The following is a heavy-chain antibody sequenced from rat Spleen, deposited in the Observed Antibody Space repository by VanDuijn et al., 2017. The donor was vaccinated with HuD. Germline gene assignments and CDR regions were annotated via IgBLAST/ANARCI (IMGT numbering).Heavy chain of an antibody. J-gene: IGHJ2*01. D-gene: IGHD1-10*01. V-gene: IGHV2-16*01. CDR3: ARIGTTSDY. Sequence: GIWGDGSTDYNSALKSRLSISRDTSKSQVFLKMNSLQTEDTAMYFCARIGTTSDYWGQGVMVTVSS. CDR2: IWGDGST.